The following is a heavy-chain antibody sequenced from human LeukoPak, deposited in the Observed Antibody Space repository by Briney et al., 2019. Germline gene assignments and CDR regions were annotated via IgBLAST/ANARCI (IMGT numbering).Heavy chain of an antibody. Sequence: SETLSLTCSVYGGSFSDYYWSWIRQAPGKGLEWIGEIHDSGFSDYNPSLKSRVAMSVDTSKNQFSLSLNSVTAADTAMYYCARGVTGGWYGDFQHWGQGTLVTVSS. V-gene: IGHV4-34*01. CDR2: IHDSGFS. CDR3: ARGVTGGWYGDFQH. CDR1: GGSFSDYY. D-gene: IGHD6-19*01. J-gene: IGHJ1*01.